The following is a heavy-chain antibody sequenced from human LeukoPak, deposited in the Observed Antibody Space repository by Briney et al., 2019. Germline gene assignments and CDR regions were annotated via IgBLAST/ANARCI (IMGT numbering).Heavy chain of an antibody. CDR2: ISGDGVST. CDR1: GFTFSSYS. Sequence: HAGGSLRLSCAASGFTFSSYSMNWVRQAPGQGLEWVSLISGDGVSTFFADSVKGRFSISRDNSKNSLFLEMSSLRTEDTAMYYCARESGKFDYWGQGTLVAVSS. V-gene: IGHV3-43*02. J-gene: IGHJ4*02. CDR3: ARESGKFDY.